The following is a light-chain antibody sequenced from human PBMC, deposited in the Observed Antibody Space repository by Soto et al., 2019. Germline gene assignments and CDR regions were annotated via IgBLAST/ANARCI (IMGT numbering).Light chain of an antibody. CDR3: QQVNSFPST. CDR1: QDISSH. J-gene: IGKJ5*01. Sequence: IQLTQSPSSLSASVGDRVTITCRASQDISSHLAWYQQKPGKAPKLLIYAASTLQTGVPSRFSGGGSGTDFTLTLSSLQPEDFATYYCQQVNSFPSTFGQGTRLEIK. V-gene: IGKV1-9*01. CDR2: AAS.